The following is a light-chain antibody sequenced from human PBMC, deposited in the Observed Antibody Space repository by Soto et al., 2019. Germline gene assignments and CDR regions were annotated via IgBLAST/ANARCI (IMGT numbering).Light chain of an antibody. CDR1: SSDVGGDNY. CDR3: TSYTTSSTLSYF. CDR2: EVS. V-gene: IGLV2-14*01. Sequence: QSVLTKPASVSGSPGQSITISCTRTSSDVGGDNYVSWYQQHPGKAPKLIIYEVSDRPSGVSTRFSGSKSGNSASLTISGLQAEDGADYYCTSYTTSSTLSYFFGTGTKSPS. J-gene: IGLJ1*01.